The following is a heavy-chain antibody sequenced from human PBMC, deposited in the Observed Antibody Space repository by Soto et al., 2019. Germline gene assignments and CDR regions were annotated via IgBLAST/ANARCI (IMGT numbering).Heavy chain of an antibody. J-gene: IGHJ6*02. CDR2: IYYSGST. Sequence: SETLSLTCTVSGGSISSYYWSWIRQPPGKGLEWIGYIYYSGSTNYNPSLKSRVTISVDTSKNQFSLKLSSVTAADTAVYYCATFLGLGYYYGMDVWGQGTTVTVSS. V-gene: IGHV4-59*01. CDR1: GGSISSYY. CDR3: ATFLGLGYYYGMDV. D-gene: IGHD3-10*01.